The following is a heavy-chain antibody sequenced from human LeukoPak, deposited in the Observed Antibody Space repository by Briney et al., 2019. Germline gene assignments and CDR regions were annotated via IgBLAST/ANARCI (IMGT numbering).Heavy chain of an antibody. CDR2: IIPILGIA. CDR3: ARGPDYADY. J-gene: IGHJ4*02. CDR1: GGTFSSYA. D-gene: IGHD3-16*01. V-gene: IGHV1-69*04. Sequence: SVKVSCKDSGGTFSSYAISWVRQAPGQGPEWMGRIIPILGIANYAQKFQGRVTITADKSTSTAYMELSSLRSEDTAVYYCARGPDYADYWGQGTLVTVSS.